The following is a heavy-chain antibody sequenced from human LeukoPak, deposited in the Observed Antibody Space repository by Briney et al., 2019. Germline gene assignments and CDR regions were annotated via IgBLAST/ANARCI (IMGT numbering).Heavy chain of an antibody. Sequence: GASVKVSCKASGYTFTGYYMHWVRQAPGQGLEWMGWINPNSGGTNYGQKFQGRVTMTRDTSINTGYMELSRLRSDDTAVYYCVRDRLRLGYERTNWFDPWGQGTLVTVSS. CDR3: VRDRLRLGYERTNWFDP. V-gene: IGHV1-2*02. D-gene: IGHD2-15*01. J-gene: IGHJ5*02. CDR1: GYTFTGYY. CDR2: INPNSGGT.